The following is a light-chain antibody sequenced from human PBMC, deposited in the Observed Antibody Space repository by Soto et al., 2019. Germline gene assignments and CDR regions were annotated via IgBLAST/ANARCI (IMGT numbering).Light chain of an antibody. CDR1: QSVNSN. J-gene: IGKJ4*01. Sequence: EIVMTQSPATLSVSPGERATLSCRASQSVNSNLAWYRQKPGQAPRLLISDASTRATGVPARFSGSGSGTXXXXXIXXLQSEDSGXXYCQQYNFWPPLTFGGGTKVEIK. CDR3: QQYNFWPPLT. V-gene: IGKV3-15*01. CDR2: DAS.